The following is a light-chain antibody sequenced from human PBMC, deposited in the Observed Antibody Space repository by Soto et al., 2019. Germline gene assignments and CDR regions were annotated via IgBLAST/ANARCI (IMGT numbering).Light chain of an antibody. CDR2: DNN. V-gene: IGLV1-44*01. J-gene: IGLJ2*01. Sequence: QSVLTQPPSASGTPGQRVTISCPGSSSNIGRNTVNWYQQLPGAAPKLLIYDNNQRPSGVPDRFSGSKSGTSASLAISGLQSEDEADYYCASWDDSLNGVFGGGTKLTVL. CDR1: SSNIGRNT. CDR3: ASWDDSLNGV.